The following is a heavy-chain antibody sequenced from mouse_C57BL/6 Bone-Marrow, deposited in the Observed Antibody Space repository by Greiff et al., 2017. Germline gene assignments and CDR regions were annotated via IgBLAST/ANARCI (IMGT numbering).Heavy chain of an antibody. D-gene: IGHD1-1*01. CDR1: GYTFTSYW. V-gene: IGHV1-50*01. CDR2: IDPSDSYT. J-gene: IGHJ2*01. CDR3: AREDYYGSSFSFDY. Sequence: VQLQQPGAELVKPGASVKLSCKASGYTFTSYWMQWVKQRPGQGLEWIGEIDPSDSYTNYNQQFKGKATLTVDTSSSTAYMQLSSLTSEDSAVYYGAREDYYGSSFSFDYWGQGTTRTVSS.